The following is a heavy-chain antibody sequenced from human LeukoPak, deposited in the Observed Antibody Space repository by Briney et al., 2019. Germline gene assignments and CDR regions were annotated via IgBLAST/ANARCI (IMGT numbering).Heavy chain of an antibody. CDR3: ARGYYGSGSHCCHMDV. D-gene: IGHD3-10*01. CDR2: INHSGST. J-gene: IGHJ6*03. V-gene: IGHV4-34*01. Sequence: SETLSPTCAVYVGSFSGYYWSWIRQPPGKGLEWMGEINHSGSTNYNSSLKSRVTISVDTSKNQFSLKLSSVTAADTAVHYCARGYYGSGSHCCHMDVWGKGTTITVS. CDR1: VGSFSGYY.